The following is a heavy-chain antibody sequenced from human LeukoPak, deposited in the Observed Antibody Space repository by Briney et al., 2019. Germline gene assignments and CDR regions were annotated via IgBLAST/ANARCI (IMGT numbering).Heavy chain of an antibody. CDR2: INPNNGGT. Sequence: PWASVKVSCKASGYTFSGYYMQWVRQAPGQGLEWVGWINPNNGGTNYAQNFQGRVTMTRDTSINTAYMELSRLRSDDTAVYYCARGVGIAGYWSEGTPYYFDYWGQGTLVTVSS. V-gene: IGHV1-2*02. CDR3: ARGVGIAGYWSEGTPYYFDY. CDR1: GYTFSGYY. J-gene: IGHJ4*02. D-gene: IGHD3-3*01.